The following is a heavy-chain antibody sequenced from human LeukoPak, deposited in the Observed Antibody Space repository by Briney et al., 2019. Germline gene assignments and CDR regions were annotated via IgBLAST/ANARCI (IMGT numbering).Heavy chain of an antibody. CDR2: IIPIFGTA. Sequence: SVKVSCKASGGTFSSYAISWVRQAPGQGLEWMGGIIPIFGTANYAQKFQGRVTITADESTSTAYMELSSLRSGDTAVYYCATSQNETRYSSGWSYYFDYWGQGTLVTVSS. CDR1: GGTFSSYA. J-gene: IGHJ4*02. V-gene: IGHV1-69*13. CDR3: ATSQNETRYSSGWSYYFDY. D-gene: IGHD6-19*01.